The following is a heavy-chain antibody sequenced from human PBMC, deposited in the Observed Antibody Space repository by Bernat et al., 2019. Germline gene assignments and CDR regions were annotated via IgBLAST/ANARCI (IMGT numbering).Heavy chain of an antibody. J-gene: IGHJ6*02. V-gene: IGHV3-66*01. D-gene: IGHD3-3*01. CDR1: GFTVSSNY. CDR2: IYSGGST. CDR3: ARDIPPLLEWLLPNYYYYGMDV. Sequence: EVQLVESGGGLVQPGGSLRLSCAASGFTVSSNYMSWVRQAPGKGLEWGSVIYSGGSTYYADSVKGSFTISRDNSKNTLYLQMNSLRAEDTAVYYCARDIPPLLEWLLPNYYYYGMDVWGQGTTVTISS.